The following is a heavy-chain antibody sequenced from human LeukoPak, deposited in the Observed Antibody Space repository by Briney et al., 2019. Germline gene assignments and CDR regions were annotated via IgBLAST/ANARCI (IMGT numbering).Heavy chain of an antibody. CDR2: ISYDGSNK. CDR3: ARDRRDRLGPLGY. Sequence: PGGSLRLSCAASGFTFSSYAMHWVRQAPGKGLEWVAVISYDGSNKYYADSVKGRFTISRDNSKNTLYLQMNSLRAEDTAVYYCARDRRDRLGPLGYWGQGTLVTVSS. CDR1: GFTFSSYA. V-gene: IGHV3-30-3*01. D-gene: IGHD7-27*01. J-gene: IGHJ4*02.